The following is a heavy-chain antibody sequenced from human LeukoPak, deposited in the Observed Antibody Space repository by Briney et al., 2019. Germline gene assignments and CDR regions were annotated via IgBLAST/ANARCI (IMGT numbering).Heavy chain of an antibody. V-gene: IGHV3-73*01. J-gene: IGHJ4*02. CDR3: TRLLAEGC. CDR1: GFTFSGST. CDR2: IRSKANNYAT. Sequence: PGGSLRLSCAASGFTFSGSTMHWVRQASGKGLEWVGHIRSKANNYATAYTASVKGRFTISRDDSKNTAYLQMNSQKTEDTAVYYCTRLLAEGCWGQGTLVTVSS.